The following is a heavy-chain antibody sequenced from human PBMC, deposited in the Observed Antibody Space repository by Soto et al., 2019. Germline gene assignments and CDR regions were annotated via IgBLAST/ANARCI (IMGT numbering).Heavy chain of an antibody. D-gene: IGHD3-22*01. CDR3: ARGSQYYYDGSGPLDC. CDR2: ISYDGSNN. CDR1: GFTFSSYA. Sequence: QVQLVESGGGVVQPGRSLRLSCAASGFTFSSYAMHWVRQAPGKGLEWVAVISYDGSNNYYADSVKGRFTISRDNSKNTLYLQMTSLRAGDTAVYFCARGSQYYYDGSGPLDCWGQGTLVTVSS. J-gene: IGHJ4*02. V-gene: IGHV3-30-3*01.